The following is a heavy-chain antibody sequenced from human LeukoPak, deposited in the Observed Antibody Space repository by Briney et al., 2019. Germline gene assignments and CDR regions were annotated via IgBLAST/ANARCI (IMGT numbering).Heavy chain of an antibody. V-gene: IGHV4-39*01. CDR2: MYYSGST. J-gene: IGHJ4*02. Sequence: SETLSLTCTVSGGSISSSSYYWGWIRQPPGTGLEWIGSMYYSGSTYYNPSLKSRVTISVDTSKNQFSLKLSSVTAADTAVYYCARRHSSSWYYLDYWGQGTLVTASS. CDR1: GGSISSSSYY. CDR3: ARRHSSSWYYLDY. D-gene: IGHD6-13*01.